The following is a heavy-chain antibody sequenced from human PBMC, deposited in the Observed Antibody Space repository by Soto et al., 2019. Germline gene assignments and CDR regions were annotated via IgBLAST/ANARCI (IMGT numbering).Heavy chain of an antibody. CDR2: IIPIFGTP. CDR1: GGIFSTYA. J-gene: IGHJ4*02. Sequence: QVQLVQSGAEVKKPGSSVKVSCKASGGIFSTYAISWLRQAPGQGLEWMGDIIPIFGTPNYAKRLQGRVTITADESTSTAYMGLSRLSSEDTAVYYCARDRDDYGSGNYYNRIDFWGQGTLVTVSS. CDR3: ARDRDDYGSGNYYNRIDF. D-gene: IGHD3-10*01. V-gene: IGHV1-69*01.